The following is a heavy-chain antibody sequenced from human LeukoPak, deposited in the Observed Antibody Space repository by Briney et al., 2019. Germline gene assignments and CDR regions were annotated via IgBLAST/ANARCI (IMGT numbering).Heavy chain of an antibody. V-gene: IGHV1-2*06. Sequence: ASVKVSCKASGYTFTGYYMHWVRQAPGQGLEWMGRINPNSGGTNYAQKFQGRVTVTRDTSISTAYMELSRLRSDDTAVYYCAINPGNIAARPGGDYWGQGTLVTVSS. CDR3: AINPGNIAARPGGDY. J-gene: IGHJ4*02. CDR2: INPNSGGT. CDR1: GYTFTGYY. D-gene: IGHD6-6*01.